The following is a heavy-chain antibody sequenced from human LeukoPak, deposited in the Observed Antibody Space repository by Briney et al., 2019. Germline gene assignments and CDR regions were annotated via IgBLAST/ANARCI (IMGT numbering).Heavy chain of an antibody. D-gene: IGHD3-9*01. CDR1: GFTFSDYY. CDR3: ARDWPAVLRYFDWVPYYYYGMDV. J-gene: IGHJ6*04. Sequence: PGGSLRLSCAASGFTFSDYYMSWIRQAPGKGLERVSYISSSSSYTNYADSVKGRFTISRDNAKNSLYLQMNSLRAEDTAVYYCARDWPAVLRYFDWVPYYYYGMDVWGKGTTVTVSS. CDR2: ISSSSSYT. V-gene: IGHV3-11*06.